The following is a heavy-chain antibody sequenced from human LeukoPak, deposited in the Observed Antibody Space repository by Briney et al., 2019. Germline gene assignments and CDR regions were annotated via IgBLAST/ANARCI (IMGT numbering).Heavy chain of an antibody. V-gene: IGHV3-30*04. D-gene: IGHD2-2*01. CDR1: GFTFSSYA. Sequence: GRSLRLSCAASGFTFSSYAMRWVRQAPGKGLEWVAVISYDGSNKYYADSVKGRFTISRDNSKNTLYLQMNSLRAEDTAVYYCAREECSSTSCTSYFDYWGQGTLVTVSS. CDR2: ISYDGSNK. CDR3: AREECSSTSCTSYFDY. J-gene: IGHJ4*02.